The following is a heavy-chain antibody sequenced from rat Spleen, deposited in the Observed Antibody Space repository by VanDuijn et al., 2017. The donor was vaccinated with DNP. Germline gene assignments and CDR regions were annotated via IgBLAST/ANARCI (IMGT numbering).Heavy chain of an antibody. CDR3: TRDQGVTTVPTGNWFAY. CDR2: ISSGGST. Sequence: QVQLKESGPGLVQPSQTLSLTCTVSGFSLTSYTVSWVRQPSGKGLEWIAAISSGGSTYYNSALKSRLSISRDTSKSQLFLKMNSLQTEDTAIYYCTRDQGVTTVPTGNWFAYWGQGTLVTVSS. CDR1: GFSLTSYT. J-gene: IGHJ3*01. D-gene: IGHD1-1*01. V-gene: IGHV2-6*01.